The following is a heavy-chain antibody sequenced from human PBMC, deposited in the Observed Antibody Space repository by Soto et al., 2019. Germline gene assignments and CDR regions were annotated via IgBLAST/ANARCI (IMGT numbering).Heavy chain of an antibody. V-gene: IGHV4-39*01. CDR2: IYYSGST. CDR1: GGSISSSSYY. D-gene: IGHD6-13*01. Sequence: SETLSLTCTVSGGSISSSSYYWGWIRQPPGKGLEWIGSIYYSGSTYYNPALKSRVTISVDTSKNQFSLKLSPVTAADTAVYYCASFTGSSSWYYWGQGTLVTVSS. J-gene: IGHJ4*02. CDR3: ASFTGSSSWYY.